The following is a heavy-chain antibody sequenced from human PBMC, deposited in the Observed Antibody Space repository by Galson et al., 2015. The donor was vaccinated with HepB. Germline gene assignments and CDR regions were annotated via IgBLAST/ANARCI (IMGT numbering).Heavy chain of an antibody. CDR3: ARLRSIRYYLDTYLDY. D-gene: IGHD3-10*01. CDR1: GFTFSSYG. J-gene: IGHJ4*02. Sequence: SLRLSCAASGFTFSSYGMHWVRQAPGKGLEWVAVIWYDGSNKYYADSVKGRFTISRDNSKNTLYLQMNSLRAEDTAVYYCARLRSIRYYLDTYLDYWGQGTLVTVSS. V-gene: IGHV3-33*08. CDR2: IWYDGSNK.